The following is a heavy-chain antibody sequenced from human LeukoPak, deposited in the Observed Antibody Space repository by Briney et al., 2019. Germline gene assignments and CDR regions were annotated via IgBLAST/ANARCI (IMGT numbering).Heavy chain of an antibody. V-gene: IGHV1-69*10. Sequence: SVKVSCKASGGSFSRYTINWVRQAPGQGLEWMGGINPIADIASYAQKFLGRVTITADKSTSTAYMELNSLRSEDTAVYYCARWGATAGTEFYYYYYGMDVWGQGTTVTVSS. J-gene: IGHJ6*02. D-gene: IGHD1-1*01. CDR1: GGSFSRYT. CDR3: ARWGATAGTEFYYYYYGMDV. CDR2: INPIADIA.